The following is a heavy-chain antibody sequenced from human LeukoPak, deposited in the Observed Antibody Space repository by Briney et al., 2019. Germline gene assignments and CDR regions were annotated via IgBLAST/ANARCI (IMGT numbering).Heavy chain of an antibody. Sequence: GGSLRLSCEASGFIFSSYTMNWVRQAPGKGLEWVSSISSDSKSIYYADSVKGRFIIPRDNAKNSLFLQMDSLRAEDTALYYCTRGSYGDYGYWGQGTLVTVSS. CDR3: TRGSYGDYGY. CDR2: ISSDSKSI. CDR1: GFIFSSYT. D-gene: IGHD4-17*01. V-gene: IGHV3-21*01. J-gene: IGHJ4*02.